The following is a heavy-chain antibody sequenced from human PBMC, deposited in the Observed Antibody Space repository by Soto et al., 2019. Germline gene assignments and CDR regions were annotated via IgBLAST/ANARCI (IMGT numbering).Heavy chain of an antibody. CDR1: GYTFTRSG. CDR3: ASEGVAPYYYYGMDV. J-gene: IGHJ6*02. V-gene: IGHV1-18*01. CDR2: ISTYNGDT. D-gene: IGHD5-12*01. Sequence: ASVKVSCKASGYTFTRSGISWVRQAPGQGLEWMGWISTYNGDTNYAQTFQGRVTMTTDTSTSTVHMEVRSLRSDDTAVYYCASEGVAPYYYYGMDVWGQATPVTVSS.